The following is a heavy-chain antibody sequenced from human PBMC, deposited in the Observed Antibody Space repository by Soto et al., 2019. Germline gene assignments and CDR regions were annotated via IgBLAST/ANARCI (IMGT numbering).Heavy chain of an antibody. J-gene: IGHJ4*02. CDR3: TRSAISPYGGLIGPVDY. CDR1: GYTFTAYA. V-gene: IGHV1-3*05. CDR2: INPANGNT. Sequence: QVQLAQSGAEERKPGASVKVSCEATGYTFTAYAMHWVRQAPGQRLEWMGWINPANGNTKYSQKFQGRLTITSNTSANTVYMELNSLTSEDTAMYYCTRSAISPYGGLIGPVDYWGQGNLVTVSS. D-gene: IGHD3-16*02.